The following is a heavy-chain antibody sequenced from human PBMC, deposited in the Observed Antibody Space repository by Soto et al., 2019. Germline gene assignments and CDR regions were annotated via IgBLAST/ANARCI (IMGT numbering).Heavy chain of an antibody. Sequence: QVQLVQSGAEVKKPGASVKVSCKASGYTFSSYSISWVRQAPGQGLEWIGRISAYNGNTNYAQRLQGRVTMTTDTSTSTAYMELRSLRADDTAVYYFARDMTAPDQIGVVPAAFDFWGQGTLVTVSS. CDR3: ARDMTAPDQIGVVPAAFDF. CDR2: ISAYNGNT. D-gene: IGHD2-2*01. CDR1: GYTFSSYS. V-gene: IGHV1-18*04. J-gene: IGHJ4*02.